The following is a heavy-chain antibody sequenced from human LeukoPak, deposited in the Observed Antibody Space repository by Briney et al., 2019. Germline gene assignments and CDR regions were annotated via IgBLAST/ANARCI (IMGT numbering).Heavy chain of an antibody. J-gene: IGHJ4*02. D-gene: IGHD4-17*01. V-gene: IGHV3-9*03. CDR2: ISWDSGSI. CDR3: AKGSDYGDYYFDY. CDR1: GFTFDDYA. Sequence: PGRSLRLSCAASGFTFDDYAMHWVRQAPGKGLEWVSGISWDSGSIVYADSVKGRFTISRDNAKNSLYLQMNSLRAEDMALYYCAKGSDYGDYYFDYWGQGTLVTVSS.